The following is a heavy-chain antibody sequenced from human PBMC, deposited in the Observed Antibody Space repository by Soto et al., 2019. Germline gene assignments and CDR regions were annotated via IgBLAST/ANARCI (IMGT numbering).Heavy chain of an antibody. Sequence: QVQLVQSGAEVKKPGASVKVSCKASGYTFTSYGISWVRQAPGQGLEWMGWISAYNGDTTYAQKLQRTVTMTTDTPTSTAYMGLRSLRSDDTAGYYCARAWGYSDGFDPSGQGPLVTVSS. V-gene: IGHV1-18*01. D-gene: IGHD5-18*01. CDR2: ISAYNGDT. J-gene: IGHJ5*02. CDR1: GYTFTSYG. CDR3: ARAWGYSDGFDP.